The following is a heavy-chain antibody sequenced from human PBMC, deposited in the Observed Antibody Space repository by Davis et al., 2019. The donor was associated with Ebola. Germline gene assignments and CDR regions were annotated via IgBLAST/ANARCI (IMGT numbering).Heavy chain of an antibody. D-gene: IGHD1-26*01. CDR2: IYHSGST. V-gene: IGHV4-31*03. CDR3: ATSQRVGALPRG. J-gene: IGHJ4*02. Sequence: PSETLSLTCTVSGGSISSGAYYWSWIRQHPGKGLEWIGYIYHSGSTYYNPSPMSRVTISVDTSKNQFSLKLSSVTAADTAVYYCATSQRVGALPRGWGQGTLVTVSS. CDR1: GGSISSGAYY.